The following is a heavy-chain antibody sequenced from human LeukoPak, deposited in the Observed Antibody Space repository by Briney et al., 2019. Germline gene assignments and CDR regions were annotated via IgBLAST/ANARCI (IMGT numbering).Heavy chain of an antibody. CDR3: ARSVQYYYDSSGYPDANNWFDP. CDR2: IYTSGST. J-gene: IGHJ5*02. CDR1: GGSISSGSYY. V-gene: IGHV4-61*02. Sequence: SETLSLTCTVSGGSISSGSYYWSWIRQPAGKGLEWIGRIYTSGSTNYNPSLKSRVTISVDTSKNQFSLKLSSVTAADTAVYYCARSVQYYYDSSGYPDANNWFDPWGQGTLVTVSS. D-gene: IGHD3-22*01.